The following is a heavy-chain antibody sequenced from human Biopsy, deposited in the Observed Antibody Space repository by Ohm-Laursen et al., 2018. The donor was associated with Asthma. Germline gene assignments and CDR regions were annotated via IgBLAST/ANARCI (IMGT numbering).Heavy chain of an antibody. V-gene: IGHV1-58*01. CDR2: IVFASGAT. Sequence: SVKVSCKASGVALSGYTFEWVRQARGLGLEWVAWIVFASGATNYAQNFQDRLTVTRDMSAGSVSMELRGLSSTDTAVYYCAAGRTSLQGESLIWGQGTLVSVSS. CDR1: GVALSGYT. CDR3: AAGRTSLQGESLI. D-gene: IGHD2/OR15-2a*01. J-gene: IGHJ4*01.